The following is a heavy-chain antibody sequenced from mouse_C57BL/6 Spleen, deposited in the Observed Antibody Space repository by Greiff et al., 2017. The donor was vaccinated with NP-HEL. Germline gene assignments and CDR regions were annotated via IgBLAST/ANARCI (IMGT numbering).Heavy chain of an antibody. D-gene: IGHD2-4*01. J-gene: IGHJ2*01. CDR2: IRNKANGYTT. CDR3: ARSFLYDYGFDY. CDR1: GFTFTDYY. V-gene: IGHV7-3*01. Sequence: EVQLVESGGGLVQPGGSLSLSCAASGFTFTDYYMSWVRQPPGKALEWLGFIRNKANGYTTEYSASVKGRFTISRDNSQSILYLQMNALRAEDSATYYCARSFLYDYGFDYWGQGTTLTVSS.